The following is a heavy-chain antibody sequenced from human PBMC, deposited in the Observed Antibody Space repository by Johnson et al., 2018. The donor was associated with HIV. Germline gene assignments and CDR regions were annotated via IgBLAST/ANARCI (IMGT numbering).Heavy chain of an antibody. D-gene: IGHD6-25*01. V-gene: IGHV3-9*01. Sequence: VQLVESGGGLVQPGRSLRLSCVASGFTFDDYAMHWVRQAPGKGLEWVSGISWNSGSIAYAASVKGRFTISRDNSKNTLYLQMNSLRAEDTAVYYCAKEAADDAFDIWGQGTMVTVSS. CDR3: AKEAADDAFDI. CDR2: ISWNSGSI. CDR1: GFTFDDYA. J-gene: IGHJ3*02.